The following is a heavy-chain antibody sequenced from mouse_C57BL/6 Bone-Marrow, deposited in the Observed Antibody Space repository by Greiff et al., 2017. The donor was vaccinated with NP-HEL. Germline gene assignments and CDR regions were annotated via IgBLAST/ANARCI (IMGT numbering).Heavy chain of an antibody. V-gene: IGHV1-64*01. D-gene: IGHD1-1*01. CDR3: ARDYYGSSYRWYFDV. CDR1: GYTFTSYW. CDR2: IHPNSGST. J-gene: IGHJ1*03. Sequence: QVQLQQPGAELVKPGASVKLSCKASGYTFTSYWMHWVKQRPGQCLEWIGMIHPNSGSTNYNEKFKSKATLTVDKSSSTAYMQLSSLTSEDSAVYYCARDYYGSSYRWYFDVWGTGTTVTVSS.